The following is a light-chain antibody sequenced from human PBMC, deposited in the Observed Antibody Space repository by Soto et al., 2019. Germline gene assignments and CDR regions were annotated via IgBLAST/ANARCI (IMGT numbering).Light chain of an antibody. CDR3: QSYDSNLNDLYV. Sequence: QSVLTQPPSVSGAPGQRVTISCTGSSSNIGTNNVHWYQHPPGAAPKVLIYANNNRPSGVPDRFSVSKSGTSASLAITGLQAEDEADYYCQSYDSNLNDLYVFGTGTKVTVL. CDR2: ANN. J-gene: IGLJ1*01. V-gene: IGLV1-40*01. CDR1: SSNIGTNN.